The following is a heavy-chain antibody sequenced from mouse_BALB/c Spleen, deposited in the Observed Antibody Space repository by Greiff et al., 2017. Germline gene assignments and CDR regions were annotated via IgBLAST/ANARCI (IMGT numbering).Heavy chain of an antibody. D-gene: IGHD1-1*01. Sequence: EVMLVESGGGLVQPGGSRKLSCAASGFTFSDYGMAWVRQAPGKGPEWVAFISNLAYSIYYADTVTGRFTISRENAKNTLYLEMSSLRSEDTAMYYCAREGYGSSSWFAYWGQGTLVTVSA. CDR2: ISNLAYSI. J-gene: IGHJ3*01. CDR3: AREGYGSSSWFAY. CDR1: GFTFSDYG. V-gene: IGHV5-15*02.